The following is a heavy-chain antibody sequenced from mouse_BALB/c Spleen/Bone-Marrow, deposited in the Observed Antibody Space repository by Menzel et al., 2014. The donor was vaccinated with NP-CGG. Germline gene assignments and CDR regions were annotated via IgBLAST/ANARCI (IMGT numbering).Heavy chain of an antibody. V-gene: IGHV1S56*01. CDR3: ARETRYGNYVDYFDY. J-gene: IGHJ2*01. CDR1: GYTFTSYY. CDR2: IYPGNVDT. D-gene: IGHD2-10*02. Sequence: VKLVESGPELVKPGTSVRISCKPSGYTFTSYYIHWVKQRPGQGLEWIRWIYPGNVDTKYNEKFKGKATLTADKSSSTAYMQLSSLTSEDSAVYFCARETRYGNYVDYFDYWGQGTTLTVSS.